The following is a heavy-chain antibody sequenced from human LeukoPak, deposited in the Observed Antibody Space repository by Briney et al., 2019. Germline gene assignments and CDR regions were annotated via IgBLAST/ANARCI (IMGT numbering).Heavy chain of an antibody. CDR1: GYTFTFYG. D-gene: IGHD3-22*01. J-gene: IGHJ4*02. Sequence: VASVKVSCKASGYTFTFYGITWVRQAPGQGLEWMGWSSLYNGNTNYAQKFQGRVTMTTDTSTTTAYMELMSLRSDDTAVYYCARFFYYDSSGSLEIDYWGQGTLVTVSS. CDR2: SSLYNGNT. CDR3: ARFFYYDSSGSLEIDY. V-gene: IGHV1-18*01.